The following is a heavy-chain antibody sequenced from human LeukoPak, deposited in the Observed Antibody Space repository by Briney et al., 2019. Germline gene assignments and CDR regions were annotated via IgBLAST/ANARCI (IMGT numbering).Heavy chain of an antibody. CDR1: GYTFTGYY. D-gene: IGHD6-13*01. CDR2: INPNSGGT. V-gene: IGHV1-2*02. CDR3: ARDNPRSIAAAGSAY. J-gene: IGHJ4*02. Sequence: GASVKVSCKASGYTFTGYYMHWVRQAPGQGLEWMGWINPNSGGTNYAQKFQGRVTMTRDTSISTAYMELSRLRSDDTAVYYCARDNPRSIAAAGSAYWGQGTLVTVSS.